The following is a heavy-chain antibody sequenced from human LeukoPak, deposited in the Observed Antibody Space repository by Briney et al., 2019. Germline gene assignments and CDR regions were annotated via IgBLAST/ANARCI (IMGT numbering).Heavy chain of an antibody. CDR3: ARDAGWAYCGGDCYSSEDY. V-gene: IGHV1-18*01. Sequence: ASVKASCKASGYTFTSYGISWVRQAPGQGLEWMGWISAYNGNTNYAQKFQGRVTMTRDTSISTAYMELSRLRSDDTAVYYCARDAGWAYCGGDCYSSEDYWGQGTLVTVSS. CDR2: ISAYNGNT. J-gene: IGHJ4*02. D-gene: IGHD2-21*02. CDR1: GYTFTSYG.